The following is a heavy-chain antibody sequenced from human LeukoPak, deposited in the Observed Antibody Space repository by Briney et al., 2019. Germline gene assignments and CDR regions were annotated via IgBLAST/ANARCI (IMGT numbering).Heavy chain of an antibody. CDR3: AREVAGGYCSSTSCYKGIYDY. J-gene: IGHJ4*02. V-gene: IGHV4-59*01. CDR1: GGSISSYY. D-gene: IGHD2-2*02. Sequence: SETLSLTCTVSGGSISSYYWSWIRQPPGKGLEWIGYIYYRGSTNYNPSLKSRVTISVDTSKNQFSLKLSSVTAADTAVYYCAREVAGGYCSSTSCYKGIYDYWGQGTLVTVSS. CDR2: IYYRGST.